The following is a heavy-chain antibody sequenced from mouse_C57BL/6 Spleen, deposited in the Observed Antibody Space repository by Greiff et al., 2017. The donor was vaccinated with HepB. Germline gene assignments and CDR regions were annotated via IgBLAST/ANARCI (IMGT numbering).Heavy chain of an antibody. CDR1: GFNIKDDY. J-gene: IGHJ2*01. CDR3: TTPPASDY. D-gene: IGHD6-1*01. Sequence: EVQLQQSGAELVRPGASVKLSCTASGFNIKDDYMHWVKQRPEQGLEWIGWIDPENGDTEYAAKFQGKATITADTSSNTAYLQLSSLTSEDTAGYYCTTPPASDYWGQGTTLPVSS. CDR2: IDPENGDT. V-gene: IGHV14-4*01.